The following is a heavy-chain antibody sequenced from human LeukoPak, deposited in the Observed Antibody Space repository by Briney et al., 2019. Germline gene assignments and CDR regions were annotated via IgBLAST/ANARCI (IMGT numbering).Heavy chain of an antibody. Sequence: GASVKVSCKASGYTFTSYGISWVRQAPGQGLEWMGWISAYNGNTNYAQKLQGRVTMTTDTSTSTDYMELRSLRSDDTAVYYCARGRNVDTAMVTGPDFDYWGQGTLVTVSS. J-gene: IGHJ4*02. CDR2: ISAYNGNT. CDR1: GYTFTSYG. D-gene: IGHD5-18*01. V-gene: IGHV1-18*01. CDR3: ARGRNVDTAMVTGPDFDY.